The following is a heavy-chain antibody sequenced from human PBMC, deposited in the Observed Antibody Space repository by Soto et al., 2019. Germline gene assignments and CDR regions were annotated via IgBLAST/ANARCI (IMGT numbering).Heavy chain of an antibody. CDR1: GYTFTSYD. V-gene: IGHV1-8*01. CDR2: MNPNSGNT. D-gene: IGHD6-19*01. CDR3: ARGLPTDIAVAGLLSG. J-gene: IGHJ3*01. Sequence: ASVKVSCKASGYTFTSYDINWVRQATGQGPEWMGWMNPNSGNTGYAQKFQGRVTMTRNTSISTAYMELSSLRSEDTAVYYCARGLPTDIAVAGLLSGWGQGTMVTVSS.